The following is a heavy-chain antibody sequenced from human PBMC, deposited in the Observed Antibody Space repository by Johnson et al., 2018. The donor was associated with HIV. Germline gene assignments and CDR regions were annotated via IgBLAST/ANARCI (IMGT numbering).Heavy chain of an antibody. J-gene: IGHJ3*02. CDR3: ARVYYYDNKDGFDI. CDR1: GFSFSSYA. D-gene: IGHD3-22*01. CDR2: LSYDGSTK. Sequence: VQLVESGGGVVQPGRSLGLSCAASGFSFSSYAMHWVRQAPGKGLEWVASLSYDGSTKDYAGSVQGRFTISRDISKNLLYLQMNSLRTEDTAVYYCARVYYYDNKDGFDIWGQGTTVTVSS. V-gene: IGHV3-30*04.